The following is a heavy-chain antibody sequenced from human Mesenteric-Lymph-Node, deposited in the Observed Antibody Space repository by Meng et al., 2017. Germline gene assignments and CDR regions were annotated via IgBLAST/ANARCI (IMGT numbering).Heavy chain of an antibody. Sequence: SETLSLTCTVSGGSISSGGYYWSWIRQHPGKGLEWIGYIYYSGSTYYNPSLKSLVTISVDTSKNQFSLKLSSVTAADTAVYYCARELEGALAHWGQGTLVTVSS. J-gene: IGHJ4*02. D-gene: IGHD1-26*01. CDR3: ARELEGALAH. CDR1: GGSISSGGYY. CDR2: IYYSGST. V-gene: IGHV4-31*01.